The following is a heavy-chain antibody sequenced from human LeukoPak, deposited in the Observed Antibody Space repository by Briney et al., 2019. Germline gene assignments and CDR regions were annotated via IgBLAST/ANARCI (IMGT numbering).Heavy chain of an antibody. CDR3: AKSKGYCSSTSCHTSLQSIDY. CDR2: IWYDGSNK. Sequence: PGRSLRLSCAAFGFTFSSYGMHWVRQAPGKGLEWVAVIWYDGSNKYYTDSVKGRFTISRDNSKNTLYLQMNSLRAEDTAVYYCAKSKGYCSSTSCHTSLQSIDYWGQGTLVTVSS. J-gene: IGHJ4*02. CDR1: GFTFSSYG. V-gene: IGHV3-33*06. D-gene: IGHD2-2*01.